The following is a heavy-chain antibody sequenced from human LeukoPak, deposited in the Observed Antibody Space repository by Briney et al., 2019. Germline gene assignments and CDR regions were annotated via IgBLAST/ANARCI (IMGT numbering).Heavy chain of an antibody. CDR1: GSTSSSYA. V-gene: IGHV3-23*01. J-gene: IGHJ4*02. CDR2: IGGSGTPT. CDR3: ARDRQQLGTFDY. D-gene: IGHD6-13*01. Sequence: PGGSLRLSCVVSGSTSSSYAMSWVRQAPGKGLEWVSAIGGSGTPTYYADSVKGRFTISRDNSKNTLYLQMNSLRAEDTAVYYCARDRQQLGTFDYWGQGTLVTVSS.